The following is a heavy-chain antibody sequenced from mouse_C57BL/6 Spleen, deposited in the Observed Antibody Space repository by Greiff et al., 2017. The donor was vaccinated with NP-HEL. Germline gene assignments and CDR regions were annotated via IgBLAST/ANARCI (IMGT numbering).Heavy chain of an antibody. J-gene: IGHJ4*01. CDR2: IDPEDGAT. Sequence: EVQLKQSGAELVKPGASVKLSCTASGFNFKDYYMHWVKQRPEQGLEWIGRIDPEDGATKYAPKFQGKATITADTSSNTAYLQHSSLTSEDTAVYYGARSNYYGSSRYAMDYWGQGTSVTVSS. D-gene: IGHD1-1*01. CDR3: ARSNYYGSSRYAMDY. CDR1: GFNFKDYY. V-gene: IGHV14-2*01.